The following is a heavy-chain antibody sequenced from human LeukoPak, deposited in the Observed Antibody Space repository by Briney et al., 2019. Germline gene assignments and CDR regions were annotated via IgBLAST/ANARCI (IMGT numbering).Heavy chain of an antibody. V-gene: IGHV1-18*01. Sequence: VSLKVSCKASGYPFTSYGISWVQQAPGQGLEWMGWIRAYNGNTNYAQKLQGRVTMTTATSTSTAFMELRSLRSDDTAVYFFFFKQKTSYDILTGGDFDYWGQGTLVTVSS. D-gene: IGHD3-9*01. CDR1: GYPFTSYG. CDR3: FFKQKTSYDILTGGDFDY. CDR2: IRAYNGNT. J-gene: IGHJ4*02.